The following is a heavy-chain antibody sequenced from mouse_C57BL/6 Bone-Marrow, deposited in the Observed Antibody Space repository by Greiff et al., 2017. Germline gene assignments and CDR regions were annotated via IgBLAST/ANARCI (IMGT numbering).Heavy chain of an antibody. V-gene: IGHV2-9*01. CDR3: AKFYYGSSYAMDY. CDR2: IWGGGST. J-gene: IGHJ4*01. CDR1: GFSLTSYG. Sequence: VKLVESGPGLVAPSQCLTITCTVSGFSLTSYGVDWVRQPPGKGLEWLGVIWGGGSTNYNSALMSRLSISTDNSKNQVFLKMNSLQTDDTAMYYCAKFYYGSSYAMDYWGQGTSVTVSS. D-gene: IGHD1-1*01.